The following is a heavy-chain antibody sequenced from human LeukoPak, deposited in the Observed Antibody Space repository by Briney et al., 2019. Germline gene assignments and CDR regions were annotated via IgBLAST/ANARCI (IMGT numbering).Heavy chain of an antibody. D-gene: IGHD3-22*01. Sequence: SETLSLTCTVSGYSISSGYYWGWIRQPPGKGLEWIGSIYHSGSTYYNPSLKSRVTISVDTSKNQFSLKLSSVTAADTAVYYCARVGAMIVVVRWYFDLWGRGTLVTVSS. J-gene: IGHJ2*01. CDR3: ARVGAMIVVVRWYFDL. CDR2: IYHSGST. V-gene: IGHV4-38-2*02. CDR1: GYSISSGYY.